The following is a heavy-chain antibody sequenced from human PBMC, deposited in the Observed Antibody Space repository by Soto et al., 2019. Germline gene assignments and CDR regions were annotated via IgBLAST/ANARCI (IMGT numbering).Heavy chain of an antibody. CDR2: IHPGDSDT. J-gene: IGHJ5*02. D-gene: IGHD6-13*01. CDR3: ARHKRDRSTWFEGLFDP. V-gene: IGHV5-51*01. Sequence: GESLKISCQGSGYSFTNYWVGWVRQIPGRGLEWMGIIHPGDSDTRYSPFFQGQVTISADKSISTAYLQWSSLKASDTAMYYCARHKRDRSTWFEGLFDPWGQGTLVTVAS. CDR1: GYSFTNYW.